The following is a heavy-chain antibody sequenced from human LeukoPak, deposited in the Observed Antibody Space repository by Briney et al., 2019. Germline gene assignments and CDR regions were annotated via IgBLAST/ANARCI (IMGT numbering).Heavy chain of an antibody. Sequence: SETLSLTCAVYGVSFSDYYWSWIRQPPGKGLEWIGEINHGGSSDYNPSLRSRVTISVDASKNQFSLRLSSVTAADTAVYYCARTGSHCSGTSCYGDYWGQGALVTVSS. V-gene: IGHV4-34*01. CDR1: GVSFSDYY. D-gene: IGHD2-2*01. J-gene: IGHJ4*02. CDR3: ARTGSHCSGTSCYGDY. CDR2: INHGGSS.